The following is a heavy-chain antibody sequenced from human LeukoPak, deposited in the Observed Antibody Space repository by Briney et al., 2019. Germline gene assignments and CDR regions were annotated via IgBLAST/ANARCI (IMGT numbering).Heavy chain of an antibody. J-gene: IGHJ3*02. CDR2: ISGSGGST. V-gene: IGHV3-23*01. Sequence: GGTLRLSCAASGFTFSSYGMSWVRQAPGKGLEWVSTISGSGGSTYYADSVKGRFTISRDNSKNTLYLQMNSLRAEDTAVYYCAKQANWGWGSAFDIWGQGTMVTVSS. CDR1: GFTFSSYG. D-gene: IGHD7-27*01. CDR3: AKQANWGWGSAFDI.